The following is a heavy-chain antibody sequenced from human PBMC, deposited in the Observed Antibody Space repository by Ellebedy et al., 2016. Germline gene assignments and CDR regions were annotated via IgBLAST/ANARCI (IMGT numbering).Heavy chain of an antibody. CDR3: ARDPTLLWFGELWDGMDV. Sequence: GESLKISXAASGFTFSSYWMSWVRQAPGKGLEWVANIKQDGSEKYYVDSVKGRFTISRDNAKNSLYLQMNSLRAEDTAVYYCARDPTLLWFGELWDGMDVWGQGTTVTVSS. CDR1: GFTFSSYW. V-gene: IGHV3-7*04. CDR2: IKQDGSEK. J-gene: IGHJ6*02. D-gene: IGHD3-10*01.